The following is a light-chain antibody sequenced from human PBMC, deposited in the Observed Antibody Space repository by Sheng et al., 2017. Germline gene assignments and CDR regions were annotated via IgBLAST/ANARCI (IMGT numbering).Light chain of an antibody. CDR2: KAS. CDR1: QDISNY. CDR3: QQVSGYPLT. J-gene: IGKJ4*01. V-gene: IGKV1-5*03. Sequence: DIQMTQSPSSLSASVGDRVTITCQASQDISNYLNWYQQKPGKAPKLLIYKASSLKSGVPSRFSGSASGTEFTLTISSLQPDDFATYYCQQVSGYPLTFGGGTKVEMK.